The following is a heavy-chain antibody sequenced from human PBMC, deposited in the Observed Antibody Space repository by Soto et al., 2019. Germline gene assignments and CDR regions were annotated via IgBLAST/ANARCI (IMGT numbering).Heavy chain of an antibody. Sequence: LSLTCAVYGGSFSGYYWSWIRQPPGKGLEWIGEINHSGSTNYNPSLKSRVTISVDTSKNQFSLKLSSVTAADTAVYYCARRSQQQLVRGVNWFDPWGQGALVTVSS. J-gene: IGHJ5*02. CDR3: ARRSQQQLVRGVNWFDP. CDR2: INHSGST. D-gene: IGHD6-13*01. CDR1: GGSFSGYY. V-gene: IGHV4-34*01.